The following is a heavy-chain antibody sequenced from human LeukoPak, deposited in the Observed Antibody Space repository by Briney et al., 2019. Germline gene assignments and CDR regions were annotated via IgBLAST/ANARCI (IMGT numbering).Heavy chain of an antibody. V-gene: IGHV4-39*07. CDR2: FYNGAT. J-gene: IGHJ6*02. CDR3: ARGRYGDYGYYYYGMDV. D-gene: IGHD4-17*01. Sequence: FYNGATQYSPSLRSRVSISIDTSTNQFSLKPTSVTAADTAVYYCARGRYGDYGYYYYGMDVWGQGTTVTVSS.